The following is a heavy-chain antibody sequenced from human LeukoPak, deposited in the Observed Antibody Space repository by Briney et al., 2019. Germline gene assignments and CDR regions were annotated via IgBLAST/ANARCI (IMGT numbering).Heavy chain of an antibody. D-gene: IGHD6-6*01. V-gene: IGHV4-34*01. J-gene: IGHJ5*02. Sequence: SETLSLTCAVYGGSFSGYYWSWIRQPPGKGLEWIGEINHSGSTNYNPSLKSRVTISVDTSKNQFSLKLSSVTAADTAVYYCAARRLVLGFLDWFDPWGQGTLVTVSS. CDR1: GGSFSGYY. CDR2: INHSGST. CDR3: AARRLVLGFLDWFDP.